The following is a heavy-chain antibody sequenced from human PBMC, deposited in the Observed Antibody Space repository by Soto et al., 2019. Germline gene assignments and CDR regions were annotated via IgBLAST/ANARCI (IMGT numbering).Heavy chain of an antibody. V-gene: IGHV4-39*01. D-gene: IGHD3-10*01. Sequence: QLQLQESGPGLVKPSETLSLTCTVSGGSISGSTYYLGWIRQPPGKGLEYIGSTYYSGRPYYNPSLKSLVTVSVDTCKNKSSLNLNSVTAADTAVYYCARHGSGSQSPIHHWGQGPLVTVSS. CDR2: TYYSGRP. J-gene: IGHJ5*02. CDR1: GGSISGSTYY. CDR3: ARHGSGSQSPIHH.